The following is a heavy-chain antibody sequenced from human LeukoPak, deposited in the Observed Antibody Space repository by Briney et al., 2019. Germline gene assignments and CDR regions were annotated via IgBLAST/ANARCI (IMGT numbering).Heavy chain of an antibody. CDR3: ARYGMAAEGIWWFDP. J-gene: IGHJ5*02. Sequence: SETLSLTCAVYGGSLNGYDWSWIRQPPGKRLEWIGEIDHSGSTQYNPSLKSRVTISLDTSKKQFSLKLTSLTAADTAFYYCARYGMAAEGIWWFDPWGQGTLVTVSS. V-gene: IGHV4-34*01. CDR2: IDHSGST. D-gene: IGHD6-13*01. CDR1: GGSLNGYD.